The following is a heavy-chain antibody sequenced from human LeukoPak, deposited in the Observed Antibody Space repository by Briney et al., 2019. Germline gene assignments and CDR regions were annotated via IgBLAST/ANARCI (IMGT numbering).Heavy chain of an antibody. CDR1: GFTFSSYG. Sequence: GRSLRLSCAASGFTFSSYGMHWVRQAPGKGLEWVAVISYDGSNKYYADSVKGRFTISRDNSKNTLYLQMNSLRAEDTAVYYCAKDLNPTEIDAFDIWGQGTMVTVSS. CDR3: AKDLNPTEIDAFDI. CDR2: ISYDGSNK. D-gene: IGHD1-14*01. V-gene: IGHV3-30*18. J-gene: IGHJ3*02.